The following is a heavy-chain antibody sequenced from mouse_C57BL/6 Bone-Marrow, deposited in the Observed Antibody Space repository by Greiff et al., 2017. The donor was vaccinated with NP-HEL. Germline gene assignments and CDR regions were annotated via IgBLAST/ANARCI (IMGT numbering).Heavy chain of an antibody. D-gene: IGHD1-2*01. CDR3: ARDYGRV. CDR2: ISYDGSN. J-gene: IGHJ1*03. V-gene: IGHV3-6*01. CDR1: GYSITSGYY. Sequence: EVKLVESGPGLVKPSQSLSLTCSVTGYSITSGYYWNWIRQFPGNKLEWMGYISYDGSNNYNPSLKNRISITRDTSKNQFFLKLNSVTTEDTATYYCARDYGRVWGTGTTVTVSS.